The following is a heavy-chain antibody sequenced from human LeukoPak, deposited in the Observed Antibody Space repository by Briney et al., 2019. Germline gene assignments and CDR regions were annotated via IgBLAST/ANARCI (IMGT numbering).Heavy chain of an antibody. D-gene: IGHD2-15*01. CDR2: IYSSGTT. Sequence: SETLSLTCSVSGGSIKNYYWSWIRQPAGKGLEWIGRIYSSGTTDYNPSLKSRVTMSVDMSKNNFSLKVRSVTAADTAVYYCARSDRIAGWSDPWGQGTLVAVSS. V-gene: IGHV4-4*07. J-gene: IGHJ5*02. CDR1: GGSIKNYY. CDR3: ARSDRIAGWSDP.